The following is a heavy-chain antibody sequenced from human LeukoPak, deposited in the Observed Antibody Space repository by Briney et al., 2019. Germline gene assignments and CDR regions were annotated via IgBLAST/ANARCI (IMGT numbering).Heavy chain of an antibody. J-gene: IGHJ6*02. V-gene: IGHV1-58*01. CDR2: IVVDGGNT. CDR3: ARNSPSVYYDSSGSPLDYYYGMDV. Sequence: ASVKVSCKASGFTFTTFAVQWVRQARGQRLEWIGWIVVDGGNTHYAQKFQERVDIITDRSTNTVFMELRSLRSDDTAVYYCARNSPSVYYDSSGSPLDYYYGMDVWGQGTTVTVSS. CDR1: GFTFTTFA. D-gene: IGHD3-22*01.